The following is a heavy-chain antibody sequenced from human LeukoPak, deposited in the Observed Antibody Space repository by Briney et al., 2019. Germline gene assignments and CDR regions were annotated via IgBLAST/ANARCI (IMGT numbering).Heavy chain of an antibody. CDR1: GGSISSYY. CDR3: ARDGGYSYGPSYYYYGMDV. J-gene: IGHJ6*02. V-gene: IGHV4-59*01. D-gene: IGHD5-18*01. CDR2: IYYSGST. Sequence: SSETLSPTCTVSGGSISSYYWSWIRQPPGKGLEWIGYIYYSGSTNYNPSLKSRVTISVDTSKNQFSLKLSSVTAADTAVYYCARDGGYSYGPSYYYYGMDVWGQGTTVTVSS.